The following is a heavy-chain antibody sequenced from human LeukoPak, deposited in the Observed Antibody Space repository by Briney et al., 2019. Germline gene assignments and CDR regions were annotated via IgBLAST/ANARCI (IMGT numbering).Heavy chain of an antibody. CDR2: IIPILGIA. CDR1: GGTFSSYA. V-gene: IGHV1-69*04. D-gene: IGHD3-22*01. Sequence: SVKVSCKASGGTFSSYAISWVRQAPGQGLEWMGRIIPILGIANYAQKFQGRVTITADKSTSTAYMELNSLRDEDTAVYYCTLYYYDSSGNDYWGQGTLVTVSS. J-gene: IGHJ4*02. CDR3: TLYYYDSSGNDY.